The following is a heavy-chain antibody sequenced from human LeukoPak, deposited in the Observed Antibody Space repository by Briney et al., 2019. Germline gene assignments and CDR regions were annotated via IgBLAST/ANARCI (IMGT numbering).Heavy chain of an antibody. CDR3: ARDLGTPYYFDY. CDR2: INPNSGGT. D-gene: IGHD7-27*01. CDR1: GYTFTDYY. V-gene: IGHV1-2*02. J-gene: IGHJ4*02. Sequence: EASVKVSCKTSGYTFTDYYMYWVRQAPGQGLEWMGWINPNSGGTNYAQKFQGRVTMTRDTSISTAYMELSGLRSDDTAVYYCARDLGTPYYFDYWGQGTLVTVSS.